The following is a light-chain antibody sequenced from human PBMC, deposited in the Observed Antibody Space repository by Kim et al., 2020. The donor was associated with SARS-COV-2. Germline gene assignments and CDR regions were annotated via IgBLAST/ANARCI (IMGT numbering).Light chain of an antibody. CDR1: QGINNNF. CDR3: QQYGSSPQT. Sequence: SQGDRAPLSCRASQGINNNFIAWYRQRPGQSPSLLIYAASTRAAGIPDRFSGSGYRTDFSLTISRLEPEDFAVYYCQQYGSSPQTFGQGTKVDIK. J-gene: IGKJ2*01. V-gene: IGKV3-20*01. CDR2: AAS.